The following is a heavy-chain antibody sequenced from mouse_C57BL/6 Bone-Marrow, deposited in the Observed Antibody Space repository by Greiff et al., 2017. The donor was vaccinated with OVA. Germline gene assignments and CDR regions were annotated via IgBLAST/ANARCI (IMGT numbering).Heavy chain of an antibody. V-gene: IGHV1-55*01. CDR1: GYTFTSYW. CDR3: AREYYGSRYDFDY. D-gene: IGHD1-1*01. J-gene: IGHJ2*01. Sequence: VQLQQPGAELVKPGASVKMSCKASGYTFTSYWITWVKQRPGQGLEWIGDIYPGSGSTNYNEKFKSKATLTVDTSSSTAYMQLSSLTSEDSAVYYCAREYYGSRYDFDYWGQGTTLTVSS. CDR2: IYPGSGST.